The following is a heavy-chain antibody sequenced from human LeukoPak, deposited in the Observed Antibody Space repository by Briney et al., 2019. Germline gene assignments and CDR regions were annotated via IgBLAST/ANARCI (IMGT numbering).Heavy chain of an antibody. D-gene: IGHD3-10*01. J-gene: IGHJ3*02. Sequence: ASVKVSCKASGYTFTSYDINWVRQATGQGLEWMGWMNPNSGNAGYAQKFQGRVTITRNTSISTAYMELSSLRSEDTAVYYCARADLERGSAFDIWGQGTMVTVSS. CDR3: ARADLERGSAFDI. V-gene: IGHV1-8*03. CDR1: GYTFTSYD. CDR2: MNPNSGNA.